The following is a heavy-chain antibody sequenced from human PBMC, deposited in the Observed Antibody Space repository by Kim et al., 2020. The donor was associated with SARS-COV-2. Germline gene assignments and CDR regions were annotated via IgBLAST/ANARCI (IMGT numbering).Heavy chain of an antibody. D-gene: IGHD3-22*01. V-gene: IGHV3-64D*06. Sequence: GGSLRLSCSASGFTFSSYAMHWVRQAPGKGLEYVSAISSNGGSTYYADSVKGRFTISRDNSKNTLYLQMSSLRAEDTAVYYCVKDRGIVVVISFYFDYWGQGTLVTVSS. J-gene: IGHJ4*02. CDR3: VKDRGIVVVISFYFDY. CDR1: GFTFSSYA. CDR2: ISSNGGST.